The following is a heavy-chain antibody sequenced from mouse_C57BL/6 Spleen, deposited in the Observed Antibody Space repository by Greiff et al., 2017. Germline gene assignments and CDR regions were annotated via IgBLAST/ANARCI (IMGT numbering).Heavy chain of an antibody. CDR2: ISSGSSTI. CDR3: ARYYDYYAMDD. Sequence: EVKLLESGGGLVKPGGSLKLSCAASGFTFSDYGMHWVRQAPEKGLEWVAYISSGSSTIYYADTVKGRFTISRDNAKNTLFLQMTSLRSEDTAMYYCARYYDYYAMDDWGQGTSVTVSS. CDR1: GFTFSDYG. J-gene: IGHJ4*01. D-gene: IGHD1-1*02. V-gene: IGHV5-17*01.